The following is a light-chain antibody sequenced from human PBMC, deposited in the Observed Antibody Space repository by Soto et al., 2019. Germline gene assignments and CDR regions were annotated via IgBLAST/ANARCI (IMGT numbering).Light chain of an antibody. V-gene: IGLV2-14*01. CDR1: SSDVGGYKH. CDR3: NSQRSRGTRV. Sequence: QSVLTQPASVPGSPGQSITISCTGTSSDVGGYKHVSWYQHHPGKAPKLMIYEVSNRPSGVSNRFSGSKSGYTASLTISGLQAEDEADYYCNSQRSRGTRVFGPGTKVTV. CDR2: EVS. J-gene: IGLJ1*01.